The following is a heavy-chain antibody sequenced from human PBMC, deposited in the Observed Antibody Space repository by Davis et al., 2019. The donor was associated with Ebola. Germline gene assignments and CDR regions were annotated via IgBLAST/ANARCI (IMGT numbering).Heavy chain of an antibody. CDR1: GGSIGTYY. CDR3: AREEIAVAGTDDGMDV. Sequence: MPSETLSLTCTVSGGSIGTYYWSWIRQPPGRGLEWIGYIYYFGNTNYNPSLESRVTISVDKSKNQFSLKLSSVTAADTAVYYCAREEIAVAGTDDGMDVWGQGTTVTVSS. CDR2: IYYFGNT. V-gene: IGHV4-59*12. D-gene: IGHD6-19*01. J-gene: IGHJ6*02.